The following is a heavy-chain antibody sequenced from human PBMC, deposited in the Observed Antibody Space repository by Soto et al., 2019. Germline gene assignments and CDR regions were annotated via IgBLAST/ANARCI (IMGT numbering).Heavy chain of an antibody. CDR3: AKTRITSTAATFDP. Sequence: LSLTCTVSCGSLSTYYWSLIRQPPGKGLEWIVYMSYSGSSNYNPSLKSRVTMSVDTSKNQVSLKLSSVTAADTAVYYCAKTRITSTAATFDPWGQGTLVTVSS. D-gene: IGHD1-20*01. J-gene: IGHJ5*02. CDR1: CGSLSTYY. V-gene: IGHV4-59*01. CDR2: MSYSGSS.